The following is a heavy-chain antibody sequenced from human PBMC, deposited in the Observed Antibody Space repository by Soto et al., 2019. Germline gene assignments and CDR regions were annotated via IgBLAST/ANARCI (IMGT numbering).Heavy chain of an antibody. CDR2: IIPIFGTA. J-gene: IGHJ4*02. CDR3: ARQAPLLRYFDWLPPDY. CDR1: GGTFSSYA. Sequence: RASVKVSCKASGGTFSSYAISWVRQAPGQGLEWMGGIIPIFGTANYAQKFQGRVTITADESTSTAYMELSSLRSEDTTVYYCARQAPLLRYFDWLPPDYWGQGTLVTVSS. V-gene: IGHV1-69*13. D-gene: IGHD3-9*01.